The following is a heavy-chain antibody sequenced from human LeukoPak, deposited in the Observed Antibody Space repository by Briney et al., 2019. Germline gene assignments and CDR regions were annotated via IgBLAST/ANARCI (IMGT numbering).Heavy chain of an antibody. CDR2: INPNSGST. D-gene: IGHD5-24*01. CDR3: ARGDGYIRYGMDV. J-gene: IGHJ6*02. CDR1: GYTFTSYY. V-gene: IGHV1-46*01. Sequence: GASVKVSCQASGYTFTSYYMHWVRQAPGQGLEWMGIINPNSGSTTYAQNFQDSVTMTRDTSTSTVYMELSSLRSEDTAVYYCARGDGYIRYGMDVWGQGTTVTVSS.